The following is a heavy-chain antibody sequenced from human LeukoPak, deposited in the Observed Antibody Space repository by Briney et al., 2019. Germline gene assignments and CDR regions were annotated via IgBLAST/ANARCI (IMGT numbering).Heavy chain of an antibody. V-gene: IGHV3-66*01. D-gene: IGHD3-10*01. Sequence: GGSLRLSCAASGFTVSSYYMSWVRQAPGKGLEWVSVIYSGGSTYYADSVEGRLTISRDNSKNTLYLQMNSLRAEDTAVYYCARDRYYGSGSYYNYYYYGMDVWGQGTTVTASS. CDR1: GFTVSSYY. J-gene: IGHJ6*02. CDR2: IYSGGST. CDR3: ARDRYYGSGSYYNYYYYGMDV.